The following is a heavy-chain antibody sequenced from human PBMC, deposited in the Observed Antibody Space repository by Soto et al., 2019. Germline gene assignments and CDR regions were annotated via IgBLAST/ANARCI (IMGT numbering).Heavy chain of an antibody. CDR1: GYTFTDYA. D-gene: IGHD6-6*01. CDR3: TRDLTEQSTSYPFDC. CDR2: INAGNGDT. J-gene: IGHJ4*02. V-gene: IGHV1-3*01. Sequence: QVQLAQSGAEVRKPGASVKISCEASGYTFTDYAIHWVRQAPGQRFEWMGWINAGNGDTKFSRRVQGRVSISRDISPSTVYMELSSLTPEDTAVYYCTRDLTEQSTSYPFDCWGQGTLVTVSP.